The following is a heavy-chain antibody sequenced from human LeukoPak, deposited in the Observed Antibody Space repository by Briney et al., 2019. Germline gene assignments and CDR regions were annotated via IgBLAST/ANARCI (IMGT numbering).Heavy chain of an antibody. CDR3: AKDATAE. CDR2: ITSSGTST. V-gene: IGHV3-23*01. CDR1: GFTFSSYA. J-gene: IGHJ4*02. Sequence: PGGSLRLSCAASGFTFSSYAMSWVRQAPGKGLEWVSGITSSGTSTFYADSVKGRSTISRDNSKNTPYLLMNSLRAEDTAVYYCAKDATAEWGQGTLVTVST.